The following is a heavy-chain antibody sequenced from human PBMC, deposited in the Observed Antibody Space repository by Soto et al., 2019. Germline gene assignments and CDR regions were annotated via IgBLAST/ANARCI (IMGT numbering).Heavy chain of an antibody. V-gene: IGHV4-31*03. D-gene: IGHD2-15*01. J-gene: IGHJ6*02. CDR1: GASISSGGYC. CDR2: LYYGGST. Sequence: QVQPQESGPGLVKPAQTLSLTCTVSGASISSGGYCWSWIRQVPGKGLEWIGFLYYGGSTYYTPSLQSRVTISVDTSENQFSLKLTSVTAADTAVYYCGRYGLPLNNYAMDVWGQGTTVTVSS. CDR3: GRYGLPLNNYAMDV.